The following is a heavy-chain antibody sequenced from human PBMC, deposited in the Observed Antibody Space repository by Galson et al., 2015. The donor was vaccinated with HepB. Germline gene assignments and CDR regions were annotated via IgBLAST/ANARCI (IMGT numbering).Heavy chain of an antibody. Sequence: SLRLSCAASGFTFSSYAMHWVRQAPGKGLEWVAVIWYDGSNEYYADSVKGRFTISRDNSKNTLYLQMNSLRAEDTAVYYCARDILTGYYSANGVDYWGQGTLVTVSS. CDR2: IWYDGSNE. CDR3: ARDILTGYYSANGVDY. CDR1: GFTFSSYA. J-gene: IGHJ4*02. D-gene: IGHD3-9*01. V-gene: IGHV3-33*08.